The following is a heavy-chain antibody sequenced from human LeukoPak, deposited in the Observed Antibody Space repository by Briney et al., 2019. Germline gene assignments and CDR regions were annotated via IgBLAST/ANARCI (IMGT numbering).Heavy chain of an antibody. J-gene: IGHJ6*03. CDR3: AKGTNWISPYYYMDV. CDR1: GFTFSSYA. CDR2: IGSSGNT. D-gene: IGHD1-1*01. Sequence: PGGSLRLSCAPSGFTFSSYAMTWVRQAPGKGLEWVSAIGSSGNTFYADSVKGRFTISRDNSNSILYLQMNSLRAEDTALYYCAKGTNWISPYYYMDVWGTGTTVTVSS. V-gene: IGHV3-23*01.